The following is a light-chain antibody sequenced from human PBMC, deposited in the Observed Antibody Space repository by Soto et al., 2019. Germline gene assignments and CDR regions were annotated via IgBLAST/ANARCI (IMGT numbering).Light chain of an antibody. CDR2: GAS. J-gene: IGKJ2*01. Sequence: EIVMTQSPATLSVSPGESATLSCRASQGVTYNLAWYQQKPGQAPRLLIYGASTRATGIPARFSGSGSGTEFTLTISSLQSEDFAGYHCQQYNNWPHTFGRGTKLEIK. CDR1: QGVTYN. CDR3: QQYNNWPHT. V-gene: IGKV3-15*01.